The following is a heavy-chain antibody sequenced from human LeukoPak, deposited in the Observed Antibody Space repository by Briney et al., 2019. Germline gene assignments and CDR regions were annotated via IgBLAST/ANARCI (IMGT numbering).Heavy chain of an antibody. CDR1: GFTFSSYG. CDR2: IWYDGSNK. Sequence: PGRSLRLSCAASGFTFSSYGMHWVRQAPGKGLEWVAVIWYDGSNKYYADSVKGRFTISRDNSKNTLYLQMNSLRAEDTAVYYCARNTYSEELFPLDVWGQGTTVTVSS. J-gene: IGHJ6*02. D-gene: IGHD3-10*01. CDR3: ARNTYSEELFPLDV. V-gene: IGHV3-33*01.